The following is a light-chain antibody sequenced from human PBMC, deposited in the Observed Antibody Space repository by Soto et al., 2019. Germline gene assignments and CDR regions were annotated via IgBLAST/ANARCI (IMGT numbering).Light chain of an antibody. CDR3: QQYNSYQYT. J-gene: IGKJ2*01. Sequence: DIQMTQSPSTLSASVGERVTITCRASQSISSWLAWYQQKPGQAPKLLIYKASSLEGGIPSRFSGSGSETEFTLTISSLQPEDFATYYCQQYNSYQYTFGQGTKLEIK. CDR1: QSISSW. CDR2: KAS. V-gene: IGKV1-5*03.